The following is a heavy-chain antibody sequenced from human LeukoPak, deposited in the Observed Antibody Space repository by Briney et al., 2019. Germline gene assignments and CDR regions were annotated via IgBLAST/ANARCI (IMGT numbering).Heavy chain of an antibody. Sequence: SETLSLTCAVYGXSFSGYYWSWIRQPPGKGLEWIGEINHSGSTNYNPSLKSRVTISVDTSKNQFSLKLSSVTAADTAVYYCASAPRRGSIGGPDNWGQGSLVTVSS. D-gene: IGHD3-10*01. CDR3: ASAPRRGSIGGPDN. CDR2: INHSGST. CDR1: GXSFSGYY. V-gene: IGHV4-34*01. J-gene: IGHJ4*02.